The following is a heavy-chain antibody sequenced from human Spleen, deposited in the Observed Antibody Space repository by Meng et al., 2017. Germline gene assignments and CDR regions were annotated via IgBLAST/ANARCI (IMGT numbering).Heavy chain of an antibody. Sequence: GESLKISCAASGFTFSSYWMSWVRQAPGKGLEWVGRIKSKTDGGTTDYAAPVKGRFTISRDDSKNTLYMQMNSLKTEDTAVYYCSGHIDYWGQGTLVTVSS. D-gene: IGHD5-12*01. V-gene: IGHV3-15*01. J-gene: IGHJ4*02. CDR2: IKSKTDGGTT. CDR1: GFTFSSYW. CDR3: SGHIDY.